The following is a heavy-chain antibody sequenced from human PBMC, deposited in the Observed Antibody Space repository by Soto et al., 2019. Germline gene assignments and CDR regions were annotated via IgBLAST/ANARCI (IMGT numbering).Heavy chain of an antibody. J-gene: IGHJ5*02. CDR2: ISYDGSNK. V-gene: IGHV3-30-3*01. Sequence: PGGSLRLSCAASGFTFSSYAMHWVRQAPGKGLEWVAVISYDGSNKYYADSVKGRFTISRDNSKNTLYLQMNSLRAEDTAVYYCARDQGYSYGYDWFDPWGQGTLVTVSS. CDR1: GFTFSSYA. D-gene: IGHD5-18*01. CDR3: ARDQGYSYGYDWFDP.